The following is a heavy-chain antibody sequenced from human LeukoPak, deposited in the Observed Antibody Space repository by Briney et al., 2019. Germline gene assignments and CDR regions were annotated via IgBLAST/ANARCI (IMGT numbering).Heavy chain of an antibody. CDR3: ARDGSTGENWFDP. Sequence: GGSLRLSCAASGFTFSSYGMHWVRQAPGKGLEWVSSISSSSSYIYYADSVKGRFTISRDNAKNSLYLQMNSLRAEDTAVYYCARDGSTGENWFDPWGQGTLVTVSS. J-gene: IGHJ5*02. D-gene: IGHD2-2*01. CDR1: GFTFSSYG. V-gene: IGHV3-21*01. CDR2: ISSSSSYI.